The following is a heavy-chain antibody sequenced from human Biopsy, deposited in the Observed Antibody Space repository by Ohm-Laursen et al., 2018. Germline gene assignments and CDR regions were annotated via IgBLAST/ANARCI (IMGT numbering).Heavy chain of an antibody. CDR1: GDSVSSGSFY. CDR3: ARGMRSSGWPYFDS. D-gene: IGHD6-19*01. V-gene: IGHV4-61*01. CDR2: IYDRGSTA. J-gene: IGHJ4*02. Sequence: GTLSLTCTVSGDSVSSGSFYWTWIRQPPGQGLEYIGYIYDRGSTANYNPSLESRVTMSVDMPKNQFSLKLGSVTAADTAIYYCARGMRSSGWPYFDSWGQGALVIVSP.